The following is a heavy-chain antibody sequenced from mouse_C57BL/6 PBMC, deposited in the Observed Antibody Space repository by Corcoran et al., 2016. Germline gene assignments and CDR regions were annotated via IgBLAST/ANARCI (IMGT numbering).Heavy chain of an antibody. CDR1: GYAFSSYW. Sequence: QVQLQQSGAELVKPGASVKISCKASGYAFSSYWMNWVKQRPGKGLEWIGQIYPGDGDTNYNGKFKGKATLTADKSSSTAYMQLSSLTSEDSAVYFCARRRRTAQATGAMDYWGQGTSVTVSS. J-gene: IGHJ4*01. CDR3: ARRRRTAQATGAMDY. CDR2: IYPGDGDT. V-gene: IGHV1-80*01. D-gene: IGHD3-2*02.